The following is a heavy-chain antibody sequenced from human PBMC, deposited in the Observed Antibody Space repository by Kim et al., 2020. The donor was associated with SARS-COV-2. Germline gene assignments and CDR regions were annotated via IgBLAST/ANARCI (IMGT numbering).Heavy chain of an antibody. CDR1: GFTFSSYG. V-gene: IGHV3-30*18. J-gene: IGHJ6*01. CDR3: AKVGPYNWNPYYYYGMDV. D-gene: IGHD1-20*01. Sequence: GGSLRLSCAASGFTFSSYGMHWVRQAPGKGLEWVAVISYDGSNKYYADSVKGRFTISRDNSKNTLYLQMNSLRDEDTAVYYCAKVGPYNWNPYYYYGMDV. CDR2: ISYDGSNK.